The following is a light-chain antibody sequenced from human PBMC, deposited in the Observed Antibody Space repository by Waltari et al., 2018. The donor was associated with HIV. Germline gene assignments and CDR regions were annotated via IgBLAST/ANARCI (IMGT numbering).Light chain of an antibody. CDR2: GNN. CDR3: QSYDSSLSGSV. Sequence: QSVLTQPPSVSGAPGQRVHISCPGSSSNTGARFDVHWYQQLPGTAPKLLIHGNNNRPSGFPDRFSGSKSGTSASLAITGLQAEDEADYYCQSYDSSLSGSVFGGGTKLTVL. CDR1: SSNTGARFD. V-gene: IGLV1-40*01. J-gene: IGLJ3*02.